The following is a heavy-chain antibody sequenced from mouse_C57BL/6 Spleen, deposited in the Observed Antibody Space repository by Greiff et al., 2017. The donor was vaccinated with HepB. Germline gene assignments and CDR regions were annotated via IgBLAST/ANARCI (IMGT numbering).Heavy chain of an antibody. V-gene: IGHV1-78*01. J-gene: IGHJ2*01. Sequence: QVQLKQSDAELVKPGASVKISCKASGYTFTDHTIHWMKQRPEQGLEWIGYIYPRDGSTKYNEKFKGKATLTADKSSSTAYMQLNSLTSEDAAVYFCARERDSSGYGYYFDYWGQGTTLTVSS. CDR3: ARERDSSGYGYYFDY. CDR1: GYTFTDHT. CDR2: IYPRDGST. D-gene: IGHD3-2*02.